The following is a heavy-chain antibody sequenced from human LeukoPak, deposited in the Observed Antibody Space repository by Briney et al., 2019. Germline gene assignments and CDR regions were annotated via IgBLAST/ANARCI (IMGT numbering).Heavy chain of an antibody. V-gene: IGHV3-11*01. J-gene: IGHJ4*02. CDR3: ARADGTGGPYDY. CDR2: ISSSGHTI. D-gene: IGHD3/OR15-3a*01. Sequence: GGSLRLSCAASGFTFSDYYINWIRQAPGKGLEWFSYISSSGHTIYDADSVKGRFTISRDNAKNLSYLQMNSLRAEDTAVYYCARADGTGGPYDYWGQGTLVTVSS. CDR1: GFTFSDYY.